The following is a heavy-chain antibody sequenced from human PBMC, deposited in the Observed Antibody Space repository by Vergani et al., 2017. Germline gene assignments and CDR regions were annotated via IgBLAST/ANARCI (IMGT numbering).Heavy chain of an antibody. CDR1: GFTFSSYA. Sequence: QVQLVESGGGVVQPGRSLRLSCAASGFTFSSYAMHWVRQAPGKGLEWVAVISYDGSNKYYADSVKGRFTISRDNSKNTLYLQMNSLRAEDTAVYYSAKERVELEVVPDAFDIWGQGTMVTVSS. CDR2: ISYDGSNK. CDR3: AKERVELEVVPDAFDI. D-gene: IGHD2-8*02. V-gene: IGHV3-30-3*01. J-gene: IGHJ3*02.